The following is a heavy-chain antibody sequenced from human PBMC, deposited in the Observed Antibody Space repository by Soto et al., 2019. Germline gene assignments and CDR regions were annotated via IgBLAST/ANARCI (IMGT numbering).Heavy chain of an antibody. V-gene: IGHV3-23*01. Sequence: VQLLESGGGLEQPGGSLRLSCAASGFTFSRYPMSWVRQAPGKGLEWLSAISGSGGSTYYADSVKGRFTISRDNSKNTLYLQMNSLRAEDTAVYYCAKSDYDILTGYATYFDYWGQGTPVAVSS. D-gene: IGHD3-9*01. CDR3: AKSDYDILTGYATYFDY. CDR2: ISGSGGST. J-gene: IGHJ4*02. CDR1: GFTFSRYP.